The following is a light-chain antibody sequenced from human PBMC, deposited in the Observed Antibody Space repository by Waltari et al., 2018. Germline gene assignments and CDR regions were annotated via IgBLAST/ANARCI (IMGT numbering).Light chain of an antibody. V-gene: IGLV3-21*02. CDR3: HVWDSSNDHLVI. Sequence: SYALTQPPSVSVAPGQTATITCGGNNIERKTIPWYQQRPGQAPVVVVYDDTGRPSRVPDRFSGSNSGNTATLTINRVEVGDEADYYCHVWDSSNDHLVIFGGGTRLTVL. CDR2: DDT. J-gene: IGLJ2*01. CDR1: NIERKT.